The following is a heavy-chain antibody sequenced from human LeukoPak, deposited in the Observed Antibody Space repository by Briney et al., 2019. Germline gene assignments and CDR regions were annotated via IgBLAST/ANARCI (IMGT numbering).Heavy chain of an antibody. J-gene: IGHJ5*02. CDR3: ARGEYQLLSAFDP. CDR1: GYTFTSYD. D-gene: IGHD2-2*01. V-gene: IGHV1-8*01. CDR2: MNPNSGNT. Sequence: ASVKVSCKASGYTFTSYDINWVRQATGQRLEWMGWMNPNSGNTGYAQKFQGRVTMTRNTSISTAYMELSSLRSEDTAVYYCARGEYQLLSAFDPWGQGTLVTVSS.